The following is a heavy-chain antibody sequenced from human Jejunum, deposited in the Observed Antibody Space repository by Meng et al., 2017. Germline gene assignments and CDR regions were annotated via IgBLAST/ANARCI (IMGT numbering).Heavy chain of an antibody. D-gene: IGHD3-3*01. J-gene: IGHJ4*02. V-gene: IGHV3-7*01. Sequence: GGSLRLSCAGSGFTVSGPWMSWVRQAPGKGLGWVANIKENGSGTDYVDSVKGRFTISRDNAKNSLYLQMNSLRAEDTAVYYCARVGVHGDFDYWGQGTLGTVSS. CDR3: ARVGVHGDFDY. CDR1: GFTVSGPW. CDR2: IKENGSGT.